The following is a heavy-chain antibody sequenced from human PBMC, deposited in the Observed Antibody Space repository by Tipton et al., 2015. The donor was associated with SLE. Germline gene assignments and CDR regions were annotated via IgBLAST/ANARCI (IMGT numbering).Heavy chain of an antibody. J-gene: IGHJ4*02. CDR2: INHSGST. CDR3: ARANYYGSGRQDY. CDR1: GGSFSGYY. D-gene: IGHD3-10*01. V-gene: IGHV4-34*01. Sequence: TLSLTCAVYGGSFSGYYWSWILQPPGKGLEWIGEINHSGSTNYNPSLKSRVTISVDTSKNQFSLKLSSVTAADTAVYYCARANYYGSGRQDYWGQGTLVTVSS.